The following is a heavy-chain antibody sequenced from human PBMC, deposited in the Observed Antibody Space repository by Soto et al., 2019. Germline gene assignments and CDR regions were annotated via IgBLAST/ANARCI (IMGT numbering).Heavy chain of an antibody. CDR3: ARDDAFDNENGFDM. J-gene: IGHJ3*02. V-gene: IGHV3-33*01. D-gene: IGHD3-3*02. CDR1: GFPFSFYG. Sequence: LRLSCAVSGFPFSFYGFHWVRQSPGKGLEWLGVIVSDGSAIYHADSLEGRFFISRDNSKDILYLQMNSLRVEDTAVYYCARDDAFDNENGFDMWGQGTMVTV. CDR2: IVSDGSAI.